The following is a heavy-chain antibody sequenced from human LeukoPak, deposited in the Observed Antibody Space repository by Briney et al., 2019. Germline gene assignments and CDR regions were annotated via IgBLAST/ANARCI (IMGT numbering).Heavy chain of an antibody. Sequence: GGSLRLSCAASGFTFSRYLMSWVRQAPGKGLEWVANIKQDGSEKDYVDSVKGRFTISRDNAKNSLYLQLKSLRAEDTAVYYCARDLDYYDSSGYYGHYYGMDVWGQGTTVTVSS. CDR3: ARDLDYYDSSGYYGHYYGMDV. J-gene: IGHJ6*02. V-gene: IGHV3-7*01. CDR2: IKQDGSEK. CDR1: GFTFSRYL. D-gene: IGHD3-22*01.